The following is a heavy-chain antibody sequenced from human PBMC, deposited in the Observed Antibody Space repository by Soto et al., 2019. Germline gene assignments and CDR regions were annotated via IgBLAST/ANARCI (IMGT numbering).Heavy chain of an antibody. J-gene: IGHJ6*02. D-gene: IGHD3-16*01. CDR2: INHSGST. CDR1: GGSFSGYY. CDR3: ASVSGIYYHGMDV. Sequence: SETLSLTCAVYGGSFSGYYWRRIRQPPGKGLEWIGEINHSGSTNYNPSLKSRVTISVDTSKNQFSLKLSSVTAADTAVYYCASVSGIYYHGMDVWGPGTTVTGSS. V-gene: IGHV4-34*01.